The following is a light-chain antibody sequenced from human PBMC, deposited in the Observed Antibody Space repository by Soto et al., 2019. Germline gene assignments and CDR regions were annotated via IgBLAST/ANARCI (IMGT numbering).Light chain of an antibody. CDR3: QQYNNWPRT. V-gene: IGKV3-15*01. CDR1: QSVSSN. CDR2: GAS. J-gene: IGKJ1*01. Sequence: EIVMTQSPATLSVSPGERASLSCRASQSVSSNLAWYQQKPGQAPRLLIYGASTRATGIPARFSGSGSGTEFTLTISSLQSEDFAVYYCQQYNNWPRTFGQGTIV.